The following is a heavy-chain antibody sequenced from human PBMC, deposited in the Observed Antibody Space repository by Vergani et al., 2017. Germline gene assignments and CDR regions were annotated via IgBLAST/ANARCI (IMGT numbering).Heavy chain of an antibody. Sequence: QVQLQESGPGLVKPSETLSLTCTVSGGSISSYYWSWIRQPPGKGLEWIGYIYYSGSTNYNPSLKSRVTISVDTSKNQFSLKLSSVTAADTAVYYCARVWVVANYSYYMDVWGKGTTVTVSS. D-gene: IGHD2-21*01. CDR2: IYYSGST. J-gene: IGHJ6*03. V-gene: IGHV4-59*01. CDR3: ARVWVVANYSYYMDV. CDR1: GGSISSYY.